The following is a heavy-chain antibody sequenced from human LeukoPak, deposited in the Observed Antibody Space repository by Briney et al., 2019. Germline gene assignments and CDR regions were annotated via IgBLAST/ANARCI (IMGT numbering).Heavy chain of an antibody. CDR2: IYTSGST. D-gene: IGHD3-10*01. CDR3: ARRYQNEWFGDNNWFDP. CDR1: GGSISSGSYY. V-gene: IGHV4-61*02. J-gene: IGHJ5*02. Sequence: SQTLSLTCTVSGGSISSGSYYWSWIRQPAGKGLEWIGRIYTSGSTNYNPSLKSRVTISVDTSKNQFSLKLSSVTAADTAVYYCARRYQNEWFGDNNWFDPWGQGTLVTVSS.